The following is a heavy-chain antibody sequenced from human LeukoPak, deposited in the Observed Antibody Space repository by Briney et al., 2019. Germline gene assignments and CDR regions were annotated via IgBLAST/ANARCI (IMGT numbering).Heavy chain of an antibody. CDR2: ISSSGSTI. J-gene: IGHJ4*02. D-gene: IGHD5-12*01. CDR1: GFTFSSYE. CDR3: ARDPGYSGYDFFDY. Sequence: GGSLRLSCAASGFTFSSYEMNWVRQAPGKGLEWVSYISSSGSTIYYADSVKGRFTISRDNAKNSLCLQMNSLRAEDTAVYYCARDPGYSGYDFFDYWGQGTLVTVSS. V-gene: IGHV3-48*03.